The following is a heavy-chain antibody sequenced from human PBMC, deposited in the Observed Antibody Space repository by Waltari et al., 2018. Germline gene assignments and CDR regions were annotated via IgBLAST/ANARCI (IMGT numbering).Heavy chain of an antibody. CDR3: AREALGGTKAFDM. J-gene: IGHJ3*02. CDR2: INSNTGGA. D-gene: IGHD1-7*01. Sequence: QSGAEVKKPGASVKVSCQASGYTFTAYYIHWARQAPGQGLEWMGWINSNTGGADCAQSFQGRVTVTRDTSISTVYMELSGLTSDDTAVYYCAREALGGTKAFDMWGQGTMVTVSS. V-gene: IGHV1-2*02. CDR1: GYTFTAYY.